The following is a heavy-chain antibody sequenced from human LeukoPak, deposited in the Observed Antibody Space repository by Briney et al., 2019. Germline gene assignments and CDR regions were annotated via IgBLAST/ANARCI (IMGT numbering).Heavy chain of an antibody. D-gene: IGHD4-17*01. CDR1: GYTFTGHY. Sequence: ASVKVSCKASGYTFTGHYVHWLRQAPGQGLEWMGWISGYNGNTKYAQKFQGRVTMTTDTSTSTAYMELRSLRSDDTAVYYCARDYGDYPSYWGQGTLVTVSS. CDR2: ISGYNGNT. J-gene: IGHJ4*02. CDR3: ARDYGDYPSY. V-gene: IGHV1-18*04.